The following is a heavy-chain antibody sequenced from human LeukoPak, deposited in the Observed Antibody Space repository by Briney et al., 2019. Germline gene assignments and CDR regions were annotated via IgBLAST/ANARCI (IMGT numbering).Heavy chain of an antibody. J-gene: IGHJ4*02. V-gene: IGHV1-46*01. CDR1: GYTFTSYY. CDR3: ARDRGWELRWFELDY. D-gene: IGHD1-26*01. CDR2: INPSGGST. Sequence: ASVKVSCKASGYTFTSYYMHWVRQAPGQGLEWMGIINPSGGSTSYAQKFQGRVTMTRDMSTSTVYMELSSLRSEDTAVYYCARDRGWELRWFELDYWGQGALVTVSS.